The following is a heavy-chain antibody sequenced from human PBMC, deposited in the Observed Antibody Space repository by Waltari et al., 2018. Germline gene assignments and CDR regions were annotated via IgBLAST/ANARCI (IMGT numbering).Heavy chain of an antibody. CDR3: ARDEVPGKFDS. Sequence: QVQLAESGGGVVQPGRSLRLSCAASGFTFSSYAFHWVRQSPDKGVGVVARISLDENDKYYADSVKGRFTISRDNSENTLYLQMNSLRPEDTAVYYCARDEVPGKFDSWGQGTLVTVSS. J-gene: IGHJ4*02. D-gene: IGHD1-26*01. CDR1: GFTFSSYA. CDR2: ISLDENDK. V-gene: IGHV3-30-3*01.